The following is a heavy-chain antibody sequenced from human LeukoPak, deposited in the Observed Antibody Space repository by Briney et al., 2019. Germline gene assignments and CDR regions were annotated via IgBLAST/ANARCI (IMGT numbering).Heavy chain of an antibody. D-gene: IGHD3-16*01. CDR3: ARGPLLGTFGGPKIYYYFDY. CDR2: IYYSGST. CDR1: GGSISSSSYY. Sequence: SETLSLTCTVSGGSISSSSYYWGWIRQPPGKGLEWIGSIYYSGSTYYNPSLKSRVTISVDTSKNQFSLKLSSVTAADTAVYYCARGPLLGTFGGPKIYYYFDYWGQGTLVTVSS. V-gene: IGHV4-39*01. J-gene: IGHJ4*02.